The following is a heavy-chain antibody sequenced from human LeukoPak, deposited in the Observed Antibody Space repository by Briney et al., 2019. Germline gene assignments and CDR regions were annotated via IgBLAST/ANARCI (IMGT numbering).Heavy chain of an antibody. CDR1: GDPIRTTSF. J-gene: IGHJ5*02. V-gene: IGHV4-39*01. CDR3: ARRGGHSWDVGNWFDP. D-gene: IGHD6-13*01. Sequence: SETLSLTCLVSGDPIRTTSFWGWIRQPPGMGLEWVASASHSGINYYNPSLRSRVIVSADTSKNQFSLRLTSVTAADTAVYYCARRGGHSWDVGNWFDPWGQGILVTVSS. CDR2: ASHSGIN.